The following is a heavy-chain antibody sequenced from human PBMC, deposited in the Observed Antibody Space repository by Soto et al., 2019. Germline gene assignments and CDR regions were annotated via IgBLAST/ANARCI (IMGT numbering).Heavy chain of an antibody. CDR3: ASVSSSGENYYYYGMDV. CDR2: IYYSGST. V-gene: IGHV4-31*03. J-gene: IGHJ6*02. Sequence: SETLSLTYTVSGGSISSGGYYWSWIRQHPGKGLEWIGYIYYSGSTYYNPSLKSRVTISVDTSKNQFSLKLSSVTAADTAVYYCASVSSSGENYYYYGMDVWGQGTTVTVSS. D-gene: IGHD6-6*01. CDR1: GGSISSGGYY.